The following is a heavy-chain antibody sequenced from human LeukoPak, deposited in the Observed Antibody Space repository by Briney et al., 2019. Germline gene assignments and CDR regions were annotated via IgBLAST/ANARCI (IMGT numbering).Heavy chain of an antibody. V-gene: IGHV3-23*01. Sequence: GGSLRLSCTASGFTFSSYAMSWVRHAPGKGLEWVSTISGSGGSTYYADSVKGRFTISRDNSKNTLFLQMGSLRAEDMAVYYCARGGGRNTTMVWASDYWGQGTLVTVSS. J-gene: IGHJ4*02. D-gene: IGHD5-18*01. CDR3: ARGGGRNTTMVWASDY. CDR2: ISGSGGST. CDR1: GFTFSSYA.